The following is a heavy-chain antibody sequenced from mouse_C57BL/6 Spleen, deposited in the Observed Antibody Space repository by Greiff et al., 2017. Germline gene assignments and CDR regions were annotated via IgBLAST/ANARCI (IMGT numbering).Heavy chain of an antibody. D-gene: IGHD1-1*01. CDR2: ISDGGSYT. V-gene: IGHV5-4*01. Sequence: EVKVVESGGGLVKPGGSLKLSCAASGFTFSSYAMSWVRQTPEKRLEWVATISDGGSYTYYPDNVKGRFTISRDNAKNNLYLQMSHLKSEDTAMYSCARDRGTTVVNYFDYWGQGTTLTVSS. CDR3: ARDRGTTVVNYFDY. J-gene: IGHJ2*01. CDR1: GFTFSSYA.